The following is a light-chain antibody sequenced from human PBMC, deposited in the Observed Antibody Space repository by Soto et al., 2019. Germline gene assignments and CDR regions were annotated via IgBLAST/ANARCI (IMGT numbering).Light chain of an antibody. J-gene: IGKJ1*01. Sequence: DIQMTQSPSSLSASVGARVTITCQASQAISNYLNWYQQKPGKAPKLLIYDASDLETGVPSRFSGSGSGTDFTFTISSLQPEDIATYYCQQYDYLPWTFGQGTKVEI. V-gene: IGKV1-33*01. CDR1: QAISNY. CDR3: QQYDYLPWT. CDR2: DAS.